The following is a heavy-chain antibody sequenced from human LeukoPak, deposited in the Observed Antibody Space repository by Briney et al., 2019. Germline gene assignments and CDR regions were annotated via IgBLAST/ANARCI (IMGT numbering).Heavy chain of an antibody. CDR3: ARDTPLPYGAEGWFDP. D-gene: IGHD2-15*01. V-gene: IGHV4-31*03. CDR1: GGSISSGGYY. CDR2: IYYSGST. Sequence: SQTLSLTCTVSGGSISSGGYYWSWIRQHPGKGLEWIGYIYYSGSTYYNPSLKSRVTISVDTSKNQFSLKLSSVTAADTAVYYCARDTPLPYGAEGWFDPWGQGTLATVSS. J-gene: IGHJ5*02.